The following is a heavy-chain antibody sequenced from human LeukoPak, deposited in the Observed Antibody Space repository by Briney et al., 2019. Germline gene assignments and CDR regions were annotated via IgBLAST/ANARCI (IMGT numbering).Heavy chain of an antibody. V-gene: IGHV4-4*08. CDR1: GRSISGYY. CDR3: ARHSASSWVY. J-gene: IGHJ4*02. D-gene: IGHD6-13*01. Sequence: SESLSLTCTVSGRSISGYYRSWIRQPPGKGLEWIGYIYSSGSTDYNPALESRVTTALNTTKNQSSQELKYVTAADTTFYYCARHSASSWVYWGQGTLVTVSS. CDR2: IYSSGST.